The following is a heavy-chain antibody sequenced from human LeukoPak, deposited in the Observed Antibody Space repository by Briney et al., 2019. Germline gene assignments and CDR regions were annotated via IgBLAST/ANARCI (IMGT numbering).Heavy chain of an antibody. Sequence: GGSLRLSCAASGFTFSSYGMHWVRQAPGKGLEWVAVISYDVGKKYYADSVKGRFTISRDNSKNTQYLQMNSLRAEDTAVYYRAKDDYYDTSGYRDWGQGTLVTVSS. CDR3: AKDDYYDTSGYRD. J-gene: IGHJ4*02. CDR1: GFTFSSYG. CDR2: ISYDVGKK. D-gene: IGHD3-22*01. V-gene: IGHV3-30*18.